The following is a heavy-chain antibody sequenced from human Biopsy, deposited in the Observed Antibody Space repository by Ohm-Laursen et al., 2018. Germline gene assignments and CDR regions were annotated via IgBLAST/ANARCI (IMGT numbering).Heavy chain of an antibody. D-gene: IGHD4-17*01. V-gene: IGHV1-69*06. CDR2: VIPISNTA. CDR1: GGSFSDYG. Sequence: SSVKVSCKSSGGSFSDYGLSWVRQAPGRGLEWMGRVIPISNTANYAQNFQDRLTITADRSTNTAYMELNSLRSEDTAVYFCTTLTEDYGASPGSWGQGTLVVVSS. CDR3: TTLTEDYGASPGS. J-gene: IGHJ5*02.